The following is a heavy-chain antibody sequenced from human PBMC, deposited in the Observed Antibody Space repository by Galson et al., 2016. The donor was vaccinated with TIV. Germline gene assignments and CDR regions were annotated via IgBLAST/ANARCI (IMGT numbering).Heavy chain of an antibody. Sequence: SETLSLTCIVSGASIDSYYWNWIRQPPGKGLEWIGYMFCTGSTNYNPSLKSRVTISVDTSKNQFSLKLTSVTAADTAVYYCARGGTATTPPGFDYWGQGSLVAVSS. CDR2: MFCTGST. CDR1: GASIDSYY. CDR3: ARGGTATTPPGFDY. J-gene: IGHJ4*02. V-gene: IGHV4-59*01. D-gene: IGHD4-17*01.